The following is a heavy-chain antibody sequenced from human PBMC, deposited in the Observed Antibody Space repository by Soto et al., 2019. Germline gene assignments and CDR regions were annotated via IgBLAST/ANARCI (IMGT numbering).Heavy chain of an antibody. J-gene: IGHJ4*02. CDR1: GFTFSSYS. D-gene: IGHD3-9*01. CDR2: ISSSSSDI. Sequence: EVQLVESGGGLVKPGGSLRLSCAASGFTFSSYSMNWVRQAPGKGLEWVSSISSSSSDIYYADSVKGRFTISRDNAKNSLYLQMNSLRAEDTAVYYCALFGVLRYFDWLLNDYWGQGTLVTVSS. CDR3: ALFGVLRYFDWLLNDY. V-gene: IGHV3-21*01.